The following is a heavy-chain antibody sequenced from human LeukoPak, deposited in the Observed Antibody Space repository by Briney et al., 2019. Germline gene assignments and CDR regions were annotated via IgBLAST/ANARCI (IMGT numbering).Heavy chain of an antibody. V-gene: IGHV3-21*01. Sequence: PGGSLRLSCAASGFTFSSYSMNWVRQAPGKGLEWVSSISSSSSYIYYADSVKGRFTISRDNAKNSLYLQMNSLRAEDTAVYYCARSARPRDAFDYWGQGTLVTVSS. D-gene: IGHD6-6*01. J-gene: IGHJ4*02. CDR1: GFTFSSYS. CDR2: ISSSSSYI. CDR3: ARSARPRDAFDY.